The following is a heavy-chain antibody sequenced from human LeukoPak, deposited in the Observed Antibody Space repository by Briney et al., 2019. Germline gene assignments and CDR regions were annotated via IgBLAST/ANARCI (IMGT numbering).Heavy chain of an antibody. J-gene: IGHJ5*02. D-gene: IGHD2-15*01. CDR3: ARDPRNVGLAP. CDR1: GFSLSGYW. Sequence: GGSLRLSCVASGFSLSGYWMYWVRQAPGKGLMYISRNNGDGSTTNYADVVKGRFTMSRDNVKNTLYLQMSSLRVEDTAVYYCARDPRNVGLAPWGQGTLVTVSS. V-gene: IGHV3-74*01. CDR2: NNGDGSTT.